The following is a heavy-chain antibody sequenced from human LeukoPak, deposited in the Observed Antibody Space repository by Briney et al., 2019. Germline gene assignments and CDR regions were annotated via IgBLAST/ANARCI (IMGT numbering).Heavy chain of an antibody. Sequence: ASVKVSCKASGYTFTSYSIHWVRQAPGQGLEWMGIINPSGASASYAQKFQGRVTMTRDMSTGTVYLELSSLRFDDTAVYYCARGHGSGSTNWFDPWGQGALVTVSS. J-gene: IGHJ5*02. CDR3: ARGHGSGSTNWFDP. CDR1: GYTFTSYS. CDR2: INPSGASA. V-gene: IGHV1-46*01. D-gene: IGHD3-10*01.